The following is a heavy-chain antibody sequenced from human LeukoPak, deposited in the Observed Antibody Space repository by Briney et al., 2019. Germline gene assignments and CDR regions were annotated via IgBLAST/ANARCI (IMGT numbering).Heavy chain of an antibody. CDR2: ISSGSTTI. CDR1: GFTFSTYN. CDR3: ARIRDYGDYSGDY. Sequence: PGGSLRLSCAASGFTFSTYNMKWVRQPPGKGLEWVSFISSGSTTIYYADSVKGRFTISRDNTKNSLYLQMNSLRDEDTAVYYCARIRDYGDYSGDYWGQGTLVTVSS. V-gene: IGHV3-48*02. D-gene: IGHD4-17*01. J-gene: IGHJ4*02.